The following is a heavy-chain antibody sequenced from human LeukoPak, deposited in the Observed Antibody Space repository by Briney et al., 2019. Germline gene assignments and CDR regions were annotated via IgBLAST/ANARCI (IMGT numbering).Heavy chain of an antibody. J-gene: IGHJ3*02. CDR1: GFTFSNYW. D-gene: IGHD6-13*01. CDR3: ARQQRDAFDI. Sequence: GGSLRLSCTASGFTFSNYWMSWVRQAPGKGLEWVANIKYDGSEKYYVDSVKGRLTISRDNAKNSLYLQMNSLRAEDTAVYYCARQQRDAFDIWGQGTMVTVSS. V-gene: IGHV3-7*03. CDR2: IKYDGSEK.